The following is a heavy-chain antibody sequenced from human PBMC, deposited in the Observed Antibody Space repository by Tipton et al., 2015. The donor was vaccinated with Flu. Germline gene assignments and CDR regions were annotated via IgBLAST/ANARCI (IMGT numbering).Heavy chain of an antibody. V-gene: IGHV4-39*01. D-gene: IGHD3-22*01. J-gene: IGHJ4*02. CDR2: TYYSGST. CDR1: GGSISSSSYY. CDR3: ARGRGYYYDFDY. Sequence: TLSLTCTVSGGSISSSSYYWGWIRQPPGKGLEWIGSTYYSGSTYYNPSLKSRVTISVDTSKNQFSLKLSSVTAADTAVYYCARGRGYYYDFDYWGQGTLVTVSS.